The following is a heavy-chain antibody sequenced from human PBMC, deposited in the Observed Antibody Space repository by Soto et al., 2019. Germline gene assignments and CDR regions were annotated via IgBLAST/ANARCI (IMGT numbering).Heavy chain of an antibody. CDR3: ARRRFLEWLKDWDGMDV. CDR1: GFTFSSYG. CDR2: IWYDGSNK. V-gene: IGHV3-33*01. J-gene: IGHJ6*02. Sequence: QVQLVESGGGVVQPGRSLRLSCAASGFTFSSYGMHWVRQAPGKGLEWVAVIWYDGSNKYYADSVKGRFTISRDNSKNTLYLQMNSLRAEDTAVYYCARRRFLEWLKDWDGMDVWGQGTTVTVSS. D-gene: IGHD3-3*01.